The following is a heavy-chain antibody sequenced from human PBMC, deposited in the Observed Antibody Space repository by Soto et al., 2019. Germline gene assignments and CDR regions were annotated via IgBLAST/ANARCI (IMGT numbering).Heavy chain of an antibody. CDR1: GGTFSSYA. CDR2: IIPIFGTA. CDR3: ANEVYDSSGYVAAKGY. Sequence: QVQLVQSGAEVKKPGSSVKVSCTASGGTFSSYAISWVRQAPGQGLEWMGGIIPIFGTANYAQKFQGRVTITADESTSTAYMELSSLRSEDTAVYYCANEVYDSSGYVAAKGYWGQGTLVTVSS. D-gene: IGHD3-22*01. V-gene: IGHV1-69*01. J-gene: IGHJ4*02.